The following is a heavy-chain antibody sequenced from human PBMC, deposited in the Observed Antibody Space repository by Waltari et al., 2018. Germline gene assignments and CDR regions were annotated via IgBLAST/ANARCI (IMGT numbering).Heavy chain of an antibody. CDR2: IGTAGDT. V-gene: IGHV3-13*01. D-gene: IGHD3-22*01. Sequence: EVQLVESGGGLVQPGGSLRLSCAASGFTFSSYDMHWVRQATGKGLEWVSAIGTAGDTYYPGSVKGRFTISRENAKNSLYLQMNSLRAGDTAVYYCARGYDSSGYPSYGMDVWGQGTTVTVSS. J-gene: IGHJ6*02. CDR3: ARGYDSSGYPSYGMDV. CDR1: GFTFSSYD.